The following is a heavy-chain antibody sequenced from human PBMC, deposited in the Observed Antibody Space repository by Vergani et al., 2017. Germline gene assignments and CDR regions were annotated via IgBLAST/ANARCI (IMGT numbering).Heavy chain of an antibody. Sequence: QVQLVETGGGVVQPGGSLRLYCATSGFSFNTYGAHWVRQAPGRGLEWVAFIGYDGRIKYNVDSVKGRFTISRDTSKKTLSLQMRSLRADDTAVYYCAKDGRENSDYGYVDDWGQGTLVTVSS. CDR3: AKDGRENSDYGYVDD. D-gene: IGHD4-17*01. CDR1: GFSFNTYG. J-gene: IGHJ4*02. CDR2: IGYDGRIK. V-gene: IGHV3-30*02.